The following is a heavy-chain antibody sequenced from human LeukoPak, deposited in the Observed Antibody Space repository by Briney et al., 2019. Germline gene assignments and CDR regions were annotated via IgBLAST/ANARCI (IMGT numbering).Heavy chain of an antibody. V-gene: IGHV3-23*01. CDR3: AKGCGSGSYYYHHYFDD. D-gene: IGHD3-10*01. CDR1: GFTFSSYA. CDR2: ISGSGGST. Sequence: GGSLRLSCAASGFTFSSYAMSWVRQAPGKGLEWVSAISGSGGSTYYADSVKGRFTISRDNSKNTLYLQMNSLRAEDTAVYYCAKGCGSGSYYYHHYFDDWGQGTLVTVSS. J-gene: IGHJ4*02.